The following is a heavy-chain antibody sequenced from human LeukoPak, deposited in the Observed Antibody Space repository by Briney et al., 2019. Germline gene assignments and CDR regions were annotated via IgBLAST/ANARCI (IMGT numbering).Heavy chain of an antibody. Sequence: SETLSLTCSVSDGSISSYYWSWIRQPPGKELEWIGYIYYSGSTNYNPSLKGRVTISVDTSKNQFSLKLGSVTAADTAVYYCARARSYSRVLDYWGQGTLVIVSS. CDR3: ARARSYSRVLDY. D-gene: IGHD3-10*01. V-gene: IGHV4-59*01. CDR2: IYYSGST. J-gene: IGHJ4*02. CDR1: DGSISSYY.